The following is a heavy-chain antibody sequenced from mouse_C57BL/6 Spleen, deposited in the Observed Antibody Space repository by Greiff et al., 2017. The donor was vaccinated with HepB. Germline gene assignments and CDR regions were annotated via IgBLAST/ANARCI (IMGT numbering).Heavy chain of an antibody. D-gene: IGHD2-5*01. CDR1: GFNIKDDY. Sequence: EVQLQQSGAELVRPGASVKLSCTASGFNIKDDYMHWVKQRPEQGLEWIGWIDPENGDTEYASKFQGKATITADTSSNTAYLQLSSLTSEDTAVYYCTTKYSNDTAWFAYWGQGTLVTVSA. CDR3: TTKYSNDTAWFAY. V-gene: IGHV14-4*01. J-gene: IGHJ3*01. CDR2: IDPENGDT.